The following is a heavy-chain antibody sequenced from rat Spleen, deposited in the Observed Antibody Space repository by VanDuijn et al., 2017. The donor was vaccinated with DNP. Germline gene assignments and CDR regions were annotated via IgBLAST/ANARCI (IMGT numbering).Heavy chain of an antibody. CDR3: TRSVYYGLGPFDY. J-gene: IGHJ2*01. CDR1: GFTFSNYY. Sequence: EVQLVESGGGLVQPGRSLKLSCAASGFTFSNYYMAWVRQAPTKGLEWVASITNSGGSTYYRDSVKGRFTISRDNAKSTLYLQMDSLRSEDTATYYCTRSVYYGLGPFDYWGQGVMVTVSS. CDR2: ITNSGGST. D-gene: IGHD1-6*01. V-gene: IGHV5S23*01.